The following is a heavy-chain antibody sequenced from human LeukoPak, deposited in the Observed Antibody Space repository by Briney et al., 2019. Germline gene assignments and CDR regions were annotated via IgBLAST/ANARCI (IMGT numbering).Heavy chain of an antibody. Sequence: ASVKVSRKASGYTFTGYYMNWVRQAPGQGLEWMGWINPNSGGTNYAQKFQGRVTMTRDTSISTAYMELSRLRSDDTAVYYCARVHLRFLEWSPGTWGQGTLVTVSS. CDR1: GYTFTGYY. D-gene: IGHD3-3*01. J-gene: IGHJ5*02. CDR2: INPNSGGT. V-gene: IGHV1-2*02. CDR3: ARVHLRFLEWSPGT.